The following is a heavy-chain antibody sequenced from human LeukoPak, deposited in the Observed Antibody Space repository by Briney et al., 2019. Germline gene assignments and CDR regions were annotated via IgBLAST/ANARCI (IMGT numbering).Heavy chain of an antibody. CDR3: ARVGGYYDFWSGYDAYYYYGMDV. V-gene: IGHV3-23*01. Sequence: GGSLRLSCAASGFTFSSHAMGWVRQAPGKGLEWVSSITGSGGSTYYGDSVKGRFTIARDNSKNTLYLQMNSLRAEDTAVYYCARVGGYYDFWSGYDAYYYYGMDVWGQGTTVTVSS. J-gene: IGHJ6*02. CDR2: ITGSGGST. D-gene: IGHD3-3*01. CDR1: GFTFSSHA.